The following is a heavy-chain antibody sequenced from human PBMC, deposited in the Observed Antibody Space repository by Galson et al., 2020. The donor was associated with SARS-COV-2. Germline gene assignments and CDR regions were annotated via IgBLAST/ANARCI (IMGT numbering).Heavy chain of an antibody. CDR2: ISSSGSTI. J-gene: IGHJ4*02. CDR3: ASLYGGNSKLFDY. CDR1: GFTFSDYY. D-gene: IGHD4-17*01. V-gene: IGHV3-11*01. Sequence: AGGSLRLSCAASGFTFSDYYMSWIRQAPGKGLEWVSYISSSGSTIYYADSVKGRFTISRDNAKNSLYLQMNSLRAEDTVVYYCASLYGGNSKLFDYWGQGTLVTVSS.